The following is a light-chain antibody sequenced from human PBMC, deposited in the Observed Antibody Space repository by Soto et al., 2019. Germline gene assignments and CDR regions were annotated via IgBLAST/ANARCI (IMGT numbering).Light chain of an antibody. CDR3: QQYGSSPWT. V-gene: IGKV3-20*01. Sequence: EIGLTQSPGTLSLSPGERAALSCRASQSVNNDYLDWYNQKPGRAPRLVIYGASKRTTGIPDRFSGSGSGTDFTLTISRLEPEDLAVYYCQQYGSSPWTFGEGTNVDI. J-gene: IGKJ1*01. CDR2: GAS. CDR1: QSVNNDY.